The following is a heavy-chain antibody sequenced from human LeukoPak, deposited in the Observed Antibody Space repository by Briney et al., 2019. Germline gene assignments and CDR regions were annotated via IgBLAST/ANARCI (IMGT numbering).Heavy chain of an antibody. CDR1: GFTFNDYY. D-gene: IGHD1-1*01. CDR3: ARDPRTVRI. Sequence: PGGSLRLSCAASGFTFNDYYMTWIRQAPGKGLEWVSYISNSGITINYADSVKGRFTISRDNAKNLLYLQMDSLRVEDTAIYYCARDPRTVRIWGQGTLVTVSS. V-gene: IGHV3-11*04. CDR2: ISNSGITI. J-gene: IGHJ4*02.